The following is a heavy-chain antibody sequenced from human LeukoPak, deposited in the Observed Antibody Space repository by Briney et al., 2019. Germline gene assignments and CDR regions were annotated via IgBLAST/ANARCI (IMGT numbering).Heavy chain of an antibody. D-gene: IGHD3-22*01. Sequence: GESLKISCQGSGYTFTTYWIGWVRQMPGKGLEWMGIVYPGDSDTRHSPSFQGQVTFSADKSISTAYLQWSSLKASDTAMYYCAISSYASGYSLGDVWGQGTTVTVTS. CDR1: GYTFTTYW. V-gene: IGHV5-51*01. CDR3: AISSYASGYSLGDV. J-gene: IGHJ6*02. CDR2: VYPGDSDT.